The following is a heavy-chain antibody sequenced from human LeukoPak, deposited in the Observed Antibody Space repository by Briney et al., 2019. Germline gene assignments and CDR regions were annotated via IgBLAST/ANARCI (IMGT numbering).Heavy chain of an antibody. CDR2: ISGDGSRT. D-gene: IGHD3-22*01. CDR1: GFALSSYW. CDR3: ARDPDLSGYSFFDS. V-gene: IGHV3-74*03. Sequence: GGSLRLSCAASGFALSSYWMHWVRQAPGKGPVWGSRISGDGSRTAYADSVKGRFTISRDHAKNTLYLQMNSLRAEDTAVYYCARDPDLSGYSFFDSWGQGTLVTVSS. J-gene: IGHJ4*02.